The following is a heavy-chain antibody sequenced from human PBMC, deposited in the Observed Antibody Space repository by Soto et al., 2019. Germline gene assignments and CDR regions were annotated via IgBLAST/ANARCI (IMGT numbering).Heavy chain of an antibody. V-gene: IGHV3-74*01. D-gene: IGHD2-15*01. J-gene: IGHJ4*02. CDR2: INIDGIST. Sequence: EVQLVESGGGLVQPGGSLRLSCAASGFTFSSYWMHWVRQAPGKGLGWVSRINIDGISTSYADSVKGRFNISRDNAKNTLYLQMNSMRAEDTAVYYCVRTSMVVAAATREAYWGQGTLVTVSS. CDR1: GFTFSSYW. CDR3: VRTSMVVAAATREAY.